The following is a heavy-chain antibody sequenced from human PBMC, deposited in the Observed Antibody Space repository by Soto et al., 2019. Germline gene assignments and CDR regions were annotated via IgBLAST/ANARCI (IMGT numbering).Heavy chain of an antibody. Sequence: VGSLRLSCAASGFTFSRYWMSWVRQAPGKGLEWLANIKEDGSEKYYVDSVKGRFTISRDNAKNSLYLQVNGLRAEDTAVYYCARGAGIGDYWGQGTLVTVSS. V-gene: IGHV3-7*04. J-gene: IGHJ4*02. D-gene: IGHD3-16*01. CDR1: GFTFSRYW. CDR3: ARGAGIGDY. CDR2: IKEDGSEK.